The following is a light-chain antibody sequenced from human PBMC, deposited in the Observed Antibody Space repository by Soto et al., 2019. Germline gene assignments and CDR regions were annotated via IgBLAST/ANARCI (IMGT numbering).Light chain of an antibody. Sequence: AIQLTQSPSSLSASVGDRVTITCRASQGISSALAWYQQKPGKAPKLLIYDASSLEIGVPSRFSGSGSGTDFTLTICSLQPEDFATYYCQQFNSYPLTFGGGTKVEIK. CDR1: QGISSA. J-gene: IGKJ4*01. V-gene: IGKV1-13*02. CDR2: DAS. CDR3: QQFNSYPLT.